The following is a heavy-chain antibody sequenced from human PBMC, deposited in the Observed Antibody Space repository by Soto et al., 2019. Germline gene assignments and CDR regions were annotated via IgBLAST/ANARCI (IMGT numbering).Heavy chain of an antibody. CDR2: FDPEDGET. V-gene: IGHV1-24*01. J-gene: IGHJ5*02. CDR3: ATDAWYSSSSTWFDP. CDR1: GYTLTELS. Sequence: ASVKVSCKVSGYTLTELSVHWVRQAPGKGLEWMGGFDPEDGETIYAQKFQGRVTMTEDTSTDTAYMELSCLRSEDTAVYYCATDAWYSSSSTWFDPWGQGTLVTVSS. D-gene: IGHD6-6*01.